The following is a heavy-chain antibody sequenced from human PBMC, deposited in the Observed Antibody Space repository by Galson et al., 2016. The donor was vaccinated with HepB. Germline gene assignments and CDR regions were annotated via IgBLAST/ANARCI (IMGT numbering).Heavy chain of an antibody. CDR1: GFTFSNYG. J-gene: IGHJ3*02. V-gene: IGHV3-23*01. D-gene: IGHD5-12*01. CDR2: ISGSGGVT. CDR3: ARDLTPSFDSGTYYDAFDI. Sequence: SLRLSCAASGFTFSNYGMSWVRQAPGKGLEWVSHISGSGGVTYYADSVKGRFTISRDDSQNTLFLQMNSRRADDTAIYYCARDLTPSFDSGTYYDAFDIWGQGTMVTVSS.